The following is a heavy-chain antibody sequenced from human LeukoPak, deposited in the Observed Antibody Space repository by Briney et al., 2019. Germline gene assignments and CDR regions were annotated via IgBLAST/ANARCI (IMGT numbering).Heavy chain of an antibody. CDR2: ISYDGSNK. D-gene: IGHD3-22*01. CDR1: GGTFSSYA. J-gene: IGHJ4*02. Sequence: SCKASGGTFSSYAMHWVRQAPGKGLEWVAVISYDGSNKYYADSVKGRFTISRDNSKNTLYLQMNSLRAEDTAVYYCARGDQWLFQYYFDYWGQGTLVTVSS. CDR3: ARGDQWLFQYYFDY. V-gene: IGHV3-30-3*01.